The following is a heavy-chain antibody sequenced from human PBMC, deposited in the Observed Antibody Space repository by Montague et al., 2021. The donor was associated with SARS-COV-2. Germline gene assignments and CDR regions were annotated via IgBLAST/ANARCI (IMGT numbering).Heavy chain of an antibody. Sequence: SETLSLTCTVSGGSISSSTYYWGRIRQPPGKGLEWIGSIYYSGSTQYNPSLKSRVTISVDTSKNQFSLKLSSVTAADTAVHYCARQEYYYDSSDYGRMDWFDPWGQGTLVTVSS. D-gene: IGHD3-22*01. CDR3: ARQEYYYDSSDYGRMDWFDP. V-gene: IGHV4-39*01. J-gene: IGHJ5*02. CDR2: IYYSGST. CDR1: GGSISSSTYY.